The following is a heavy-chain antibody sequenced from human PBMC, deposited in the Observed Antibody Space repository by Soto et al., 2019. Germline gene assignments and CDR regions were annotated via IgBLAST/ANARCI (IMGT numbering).Heavy chain of an antibody. D-gene: IGHD1-26*01. CDR1: GLTLSHYG. CDR3: AQWGATLDI. CDR2: ISYDGSDI. V-gene: IGHV3-30*18. Sequence: QVQLVESGGGVVQPGRSLRLSCAASGLTLSHYGIHWVRQAPGKGLEWVALISYDGSDIYYKDSVKGRFTISRDNSKNTVYLQMNSLRAEDTAVYYCAQWGATLDIWGQGTMVTVSS. J-gene: IGHJ3*02.